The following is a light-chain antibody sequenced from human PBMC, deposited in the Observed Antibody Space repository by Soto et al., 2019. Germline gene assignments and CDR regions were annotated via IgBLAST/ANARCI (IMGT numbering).Light chain of an antibody. Sequence: DIQMTQSPSSLSASVGDRVTISCRASQSVSSYLNWYQQKPGKAPKPLIYAASSLQSGVPSRFSGSGSGTDFTLTISSLQPEDFATYYCQQFYSTPYTFGQGTKLEIK. J-gene: IGKJ2*01. CDR2: AAS. V-gene: IGKV1-39*01. CDR3: QQFYSTPYT. CDR1: QSVSSY.